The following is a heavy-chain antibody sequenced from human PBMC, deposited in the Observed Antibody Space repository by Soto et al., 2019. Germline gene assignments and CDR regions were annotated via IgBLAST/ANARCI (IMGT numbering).Heavy chain of an antibody. Sequence: ASVKVSCKASGYTFTTYYMHWVRQAPGQGLEWMGIINPSGGSTSYAQIFQGRVTLTRDTSTSTVYMELSSLRSEDTAVYYCARDSLGAAAGSPYGMDVWGQGTTVTV. V-gene: IGHV1-46*01. D-gene: IGHD6-13*01. CDR2: INPSGGST. J-gene: IGHJ6*02. CDR3: ARDSLGAAAGSPYGMDV. CDR1: GYTFTTYY.